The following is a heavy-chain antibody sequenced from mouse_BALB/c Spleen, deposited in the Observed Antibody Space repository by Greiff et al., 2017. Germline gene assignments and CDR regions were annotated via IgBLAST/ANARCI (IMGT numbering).Heavy chain of an antibody. Sequence: EVKLLESGGGLVQPGGSLKLSCAASGFDFSRYWMSWVRQAPGKGLEWIGEINPDSSTINYTPSLKDKFIISRDNAKNTLYLQMSKVRSEDTALYYCARPWNYYGSSYGYWGQGTTLTVSS. D-gene: IGHD1-1*01. CDR3: ARPWNYYGSSYGY. CDR1: GFDFSRYW. J-gene: IGHJ2*01. CDR2: INPDSSTI. V-gene: IGHV4-1*02.